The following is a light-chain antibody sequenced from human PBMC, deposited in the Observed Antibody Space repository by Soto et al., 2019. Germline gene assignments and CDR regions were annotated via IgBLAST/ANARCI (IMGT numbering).Light chain of an antibody. Sequence: EIVLTQSPGILSLSPGERATLSCRASQSVSNDFLAWYQQKPGQAPRLLIYGASTRATGIPARFSGSGSGTEFTLTISSLQSEDFAVYYCQQYNNWPVFGGGTKVDIK. V-gene: IGKV3-15*01. CDR3: QQYNNWPV. CDR2: GAS. CDR1: QSVSNDF. J-gene: IGKJ4*01.